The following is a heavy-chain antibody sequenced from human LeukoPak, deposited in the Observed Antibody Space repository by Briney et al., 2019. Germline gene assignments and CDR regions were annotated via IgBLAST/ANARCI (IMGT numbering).Heavy chain of an antibody. J-gene: IGHJ4*02. CDR2: INPYNGNT. CDR3: ARTGKSGSYDY. V-gene: IGHV1-18*01. D-gene: IGHD1-26*01. CDR1: GYTFTNYG. Sequence: ASVKVSCKASGYTFTNYGFTWVRQGPGQGLEWMGWINPYNGNTNYAQKLQGRVTMTTDTSTSTAYMELRSLRSDDTAVYYCARTGKSGSYDYWGQGTLVTVSS.